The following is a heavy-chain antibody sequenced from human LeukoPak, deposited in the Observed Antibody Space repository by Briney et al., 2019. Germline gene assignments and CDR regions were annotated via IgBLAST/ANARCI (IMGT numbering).Heavy chain of an antibody. J-gene: IGHJ3*02. Sequence: GESLKISCKGSGYSFTTYWIGWVRQMPGKGLEWMGIIYPGDSDATYSPSFQGQVTISADKSISTAHLQWSSLKASDTAIYYCASPYSSGWRGDAFDIWGQGTMVTVSS. V-gene: IGHV5-51*01. CDR2: IYPGDSDA. D-gene: IGHD6-25*01. CDR1: GYSFTTYW. CDR3: ASPYSSGWRGDAFDI.